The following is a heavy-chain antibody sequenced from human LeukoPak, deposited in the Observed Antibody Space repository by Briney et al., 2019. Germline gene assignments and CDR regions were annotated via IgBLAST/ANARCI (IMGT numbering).Heavy chain of an antibody. D-gene: IGHD2/OR15-2a*01. V-gene: IGHV3-66*01. CDR3: ARDQNSPRHLGY. Sequence: GGSLRLSCAGSGFSVSSDHMSWVRQAPGKGLEWISVFYSGGTTDYADSVKGRFTISRDNFKNTLFLQMNSLRAEDTAVYYCARDQNSPRHLGYWGQGTLVTVSS. CDR2: FYSGGTT. J-gene: IGHJ4*02. CDR1: GFSVSSDH.